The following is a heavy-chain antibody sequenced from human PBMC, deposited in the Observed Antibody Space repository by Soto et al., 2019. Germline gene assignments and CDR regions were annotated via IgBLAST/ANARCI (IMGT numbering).Heavy chain of an antibody. CDR1: GGSISNNY. V-gene: IGHV4-59*01. J-gene: IGHJ5*02. Sequence: QVQLQESGPGLVKPSETLSLTCAVSGGSISNNYWSWIRQPPGKGLEWIGYISYSGNTKYNPSPKIRVAISVDTSKKQFSLNLNSVTAADTAVYYCARGGTYMMLISGAWDSFDPWGQGILVTVAS. D-gene: IGHD1-26*01. CDR3: ARGGTYMMLISGAWDSFDP. CDR2: ISYSGNT.